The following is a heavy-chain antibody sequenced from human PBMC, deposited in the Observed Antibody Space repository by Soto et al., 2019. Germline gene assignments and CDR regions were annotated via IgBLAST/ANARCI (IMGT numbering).Heavy chain of an antibody. V-gene: IGHV3-74*01. CDR2: INSDGSST. CDR3: ATTQWLVPRGAFDI. Sequence: GESLKISCAASGFTFSSYWMHWVRQAPGKGLVWVSRINSDGSSTSYADSVKGRFTISRDNAKNTLYLQMNSLRAEDTAVYYYATTQWLVPRGAFDIWGQGTMVTVSS. D-gene: IGHD6-19*01. CDR1: GFTFSSYW. J-gene: IGHJ3*02.